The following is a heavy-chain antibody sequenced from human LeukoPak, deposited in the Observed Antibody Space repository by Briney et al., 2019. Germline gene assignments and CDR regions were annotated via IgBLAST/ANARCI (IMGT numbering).Heavy chain of an antibody. CDR2: INHSGST. J-gene: IGHJ6*02. CDR1: GGSFSGYY. V-gene: IGHV4-34*01. D-gene: IGHD5-18*01. CDR3: ARETWIQLWSGRYYYYGMDV. Sequence: SETLSLTCAVYGGSFSGYYWSWIRQPPGKGLEWIGEINHSGSTNYNPSLKSRVTISVDTSKNQFSLKLSSVTAADTAVYYCARETWIQLWSGRYYYYGMDVWGQGTTVTVS.